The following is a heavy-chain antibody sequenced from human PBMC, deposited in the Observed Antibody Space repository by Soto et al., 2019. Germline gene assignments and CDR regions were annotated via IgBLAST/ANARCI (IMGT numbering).Heavy chain of an antibody. V-gene: IGHV3-33*01. J-gene: IGHJ6*02. Sequence: QVQLVESGGAVGQPGTSLRLSCAASRLSFSTYDMHWVRQAPGKGLEWVVLIWSDGSRQFYGDSVKGRLTISRDNSKNTLSLQMNSLRVEDTAIYYCAGEPRGGAYDMDVWGQGTTVTVSS. D-gene: IGHD3-16*01. CDR1: RLSFSTYD. CDR3: AGEPRGGAYDMDV. CDR2: IWSDGSRQ.